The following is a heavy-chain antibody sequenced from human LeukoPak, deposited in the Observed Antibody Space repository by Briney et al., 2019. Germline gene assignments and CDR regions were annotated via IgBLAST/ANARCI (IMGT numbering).Heavy chain of an antibody. Sequence: PSETLSLTCTVSGGSISSGSYYWRWIRQPAGKGLEWLGRIYRSGSTNYNPALKSRVTISIDTSKNQLSMKLSSVTAADTDVYYCARWVESTSDYHMDVWGKGTTVTVSS. V-gene: IGHV4-61*02. CDR1: GGSISSGSYY. D-gene: IGHD5-24*01. J-gene: IGHJ6*03. CDR2: IYRSGST. CDR3: ARWVESTSDYHMDV.